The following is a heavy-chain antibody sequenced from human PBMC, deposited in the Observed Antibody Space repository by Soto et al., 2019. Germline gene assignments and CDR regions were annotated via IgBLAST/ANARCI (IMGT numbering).Heavy chain of an antibody. V-gene: IGHV3-21*01. Sequence: EVQLVESGGGLVKPGGSLRLSCAASGFNFSSYSMNWVRQAPGKGLEWVSSISSSSSYIYYADSLKGRFTISRDNAKNSLYLQMNSMRAEDTAVYYCARDQPFDGMDVWGQVTTGTVFS. CDR1: GFNFSSYS. J-gene: IGHJ6*02. CDR3: ARDQPFDGMDV. CDR2: ISSSSSYI.